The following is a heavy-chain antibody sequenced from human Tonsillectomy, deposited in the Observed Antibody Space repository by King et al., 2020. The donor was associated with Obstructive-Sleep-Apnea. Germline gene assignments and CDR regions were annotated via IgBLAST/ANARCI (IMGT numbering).Heavy chain of an antibody. V-gene: IGHV3-43*01. Sequence: VQLVESGGVVVQPGGSLRLSCAASGFTFDDYTMHWVRQAPGKGLEGVSLISWDGDSTYYAESVKGRFTITRDNSKNSLYLQMYSLRTEDTALYYCAKDYGYRGNSYGSYFQHWGQGTLVTVSS. CDR3: AKDYGYRGNSYGSYFQH. CDR1: GFTFDDYT. J-gene: IGHJ1*01. D-gene: IGHD5-18*01. CDR2: ISWDGDST.